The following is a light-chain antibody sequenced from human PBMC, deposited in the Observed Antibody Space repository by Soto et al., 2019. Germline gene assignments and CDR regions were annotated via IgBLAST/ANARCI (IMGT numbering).Light chain of an antibody. CDR3: NSYTSRRTLYV. Sequence: QSVLTQPASVSGSPGQSITISCTGTSSDVGGYNFVSWYQQHPGKAPKLIIYDVTDRPSGVSNRFSGSKSGNTASLTISGLQAGDEADYYCNSYTSRRTLYVFGTGTKVTVL. J-gene: IGLJ1*01. CDR2: DVT. V-gene: IGLV2-14*03. CDR1: SSDVGGYNF.